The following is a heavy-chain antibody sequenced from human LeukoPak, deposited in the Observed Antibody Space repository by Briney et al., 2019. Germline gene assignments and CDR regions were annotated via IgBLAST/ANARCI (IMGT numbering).Heavy chain of an antibody. J-gene: IGHJ6*03. CDR1: GGSISSGSYY. CDR3: ARAGGEFYYYYYYMDV. V-gene: IGHV4-61*02. D-gene: IGHD1-26*01. CDR2: IYTSGST. Sequence: SETLSLTCTVSGGSISSGSYYWSWIRQPAGKGLEWIGRIYTSGSTNYNPSLKSRVTISVDTSKNQFSLKLSSVTAADTAVYYCARAGGEFYYYYYYMDVWGKGTTVTISS.